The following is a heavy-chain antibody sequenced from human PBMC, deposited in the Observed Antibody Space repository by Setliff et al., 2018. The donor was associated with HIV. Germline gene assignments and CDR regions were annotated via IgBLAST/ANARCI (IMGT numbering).Heavy chain of an antibody. J-gene: IGHJ4*02. CDR3: ARGNWYYDSSGYYD. D-gene: IGHD3-22*01. V-gene: IGHV4-59*08. CDR1: GDSITNHA. CDR2: GTSSGHS. Sequence: SETLSLTCTVSGDSITNHAWNWLRQPPGERLEWIGYGTSSGHSYCNPSLNSRVTISVDTSKNQFSLKLSSVTAADTAVYYCARGNWYYDSSGYYDWGQGTLVTVSS.